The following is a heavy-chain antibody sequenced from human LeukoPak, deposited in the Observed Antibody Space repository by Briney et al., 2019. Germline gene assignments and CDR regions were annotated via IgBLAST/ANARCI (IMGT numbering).Heavy chain of an antibody. D-gene: IGHD5-24*01. CDR2: VHYSLPS. V-gene: IGHV4-59*11. J-gene: IGHJ4*02. Sequence: PSETLSLTCSVSGDSMNGHFWSWIRQSPGKGLEWIGHVHYSLPSNFSPSLKSRVTISMDTSRSQFSLKLGTVTAADTAVYYCACYNFVGRTFDCWGQGTLVTVSS. CDR3: ACYNFVGRTFDC. CDR1: GDSMNGHF.